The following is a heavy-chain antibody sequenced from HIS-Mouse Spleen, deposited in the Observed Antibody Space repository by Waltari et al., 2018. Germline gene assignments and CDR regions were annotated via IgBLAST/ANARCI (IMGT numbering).Heavy chain of an antibody. Sequence: EVQLVESGGGLVKPGRSLRLSCTASGFTFGDYAMSWFRQAPGKGLEWVGCIRSKAYGGTTEYAASVKGRFTISRDDPKSIAYLQMNSLKTEDTAVYYCTRVGVAYYDSSGDDAFDIWGQGTMVTVSS. CDR3: TRVGVAYYDSSGDDAFDI. D-gene: IGHD3-22*01. V-gene: IGHV3-49*05. CDR2: IRSKAYGGTT. CDR1: GFTFGDYA. J-gene: IGHJ3*02.